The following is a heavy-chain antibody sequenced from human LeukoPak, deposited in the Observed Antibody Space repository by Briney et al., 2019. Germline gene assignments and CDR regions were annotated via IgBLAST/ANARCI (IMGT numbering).Heavy chain of an antibody. V-gene: IGHV3-23*01. J-gene: IGHJ5*02. CDR3: AKDGDIWLGDLNWFDP. CDR2: ISGGGGNT. Sequence: GGSLRLSCAASGFTFTSYALSWVRQAPGKGREWVSTISGGGGNTYYADSVKGRFTISRDISKNMLYLQMNSLRSEDTAVYYCAKDGDIWLGDLNWFDPWGQGTLVTVSS. D-gene: IGHD3-10*01. CDR1: GFTFTSYA.